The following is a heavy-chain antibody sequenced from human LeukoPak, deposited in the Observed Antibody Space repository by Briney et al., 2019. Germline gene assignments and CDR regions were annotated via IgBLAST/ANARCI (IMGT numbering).Heavy chain of an antibody. J-gene: IGHJ4*02. CDR3: ARALGIFFDY. CDR1: GGSISSDY. CDR2: IYYSGST. D-gene: IGHD3-3*01. Sequence: SETLSLTCTVSGGSISSDYWSWIRQSPGKGLEWIGYIYYSGSTNYNPSLKSRVTISVDTSKTQFSLKLTSVTAADTAVYYCARALGIFFDYWGQGTLVTVSS. V-gene: IGHV4-59*12.